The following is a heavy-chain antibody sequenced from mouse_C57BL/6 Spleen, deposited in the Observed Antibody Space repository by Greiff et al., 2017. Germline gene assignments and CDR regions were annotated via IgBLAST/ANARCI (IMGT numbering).Heavy chain of an antibody. CDR2: IYLGNGYT. J-gene: IGHJ4*01. CDR3: ARSGSPYYAMDY. Sequence: DVQLQESGAELVRPGSSVKMSCKTSGYTFTSYGINWVKQRPGQGLEWIGYIYLGNGYTEYNEKFKGKATLTSDSSSSTAYMQFSSLTSEDSAIYFCARSGSPYYAMDYWGQGTSVTVSS. V-gene: IGHV1-58*01. D-gene: IGHD3-1*01. CDR1: GYTFTSYG.